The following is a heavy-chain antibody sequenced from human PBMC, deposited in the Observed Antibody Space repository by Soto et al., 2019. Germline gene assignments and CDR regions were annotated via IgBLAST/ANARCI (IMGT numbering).Heavy chain of an antibody. J-gene: IGHJ6*03. V-gene: IGHV5-51*01. CDR1: GYSFISYW. Sequence: GESLKISCKGSGYSFISYWIGWVRQMPGKGLEWMGIIYPGDSDTRYSPSFQGQVTISADKSISTAYLQWSSLKASDTAMYYCARGDYGDYDLGYYYMDVWGKGTTVTVSS. D-gene: IGHD4-17*01. CDR2: IYPGDSDT. CDR3: ARGDYGDYDLGYYYMDV.